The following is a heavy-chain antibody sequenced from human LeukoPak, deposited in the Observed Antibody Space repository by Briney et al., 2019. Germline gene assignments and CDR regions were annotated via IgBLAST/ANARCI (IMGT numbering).Heavy chain of an antibody. CDR1: GFTFSGYG. J-gene: IGHJ4*02. CDR2: IRYDGSNK. CDR3: AKDPGIEIDY. Sequence: GGSLRLSCAASGFTFSGYGMHWVRQAPGKGLEWVAFIRYDGSNKYYADSVKSRFTISRDNSKNTLYLQMNSLRAEDTAVYYCAKDPGIEIDYWGQGALVTVSS. D-gene: IGHD1-14*01. V-gene: IGHV3-30*02.